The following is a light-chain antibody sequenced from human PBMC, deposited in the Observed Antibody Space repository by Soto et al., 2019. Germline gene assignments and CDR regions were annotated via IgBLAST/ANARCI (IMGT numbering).Light chain of an antibody. CDR2: GAS. CDR3: HQYNNWPPWT. CDR1: QTINNN. V-gene: IGKV3-15*01. J-gene: IGKJ1*01. Sequence: VMTQAPATLSVSPGERATLSCRASQTINNNVAWYQLKDGQVPRLLIYGASTRATDVPARFSGNGSGTEFTLTISSLQSEDFAVYYCHQYNNWPPWTFGQGTKVDIK.